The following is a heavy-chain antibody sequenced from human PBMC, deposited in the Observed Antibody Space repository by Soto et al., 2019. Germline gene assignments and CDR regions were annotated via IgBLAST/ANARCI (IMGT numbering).Heavy chain of an antibody. V-gene: IGHV3-23*01. CDR1: GFTFSTYA. J-gene: IGHJ4*02. D-gene: IGHD2-15*01. CDR2: VSSGGGT. CDR3: AKRRGAGGHFDY. Sequence: LRLSCAASGFTFSTYAMGWVRQAPGKGLEWVSVVSSGGGTHYADSVKGRFTVSRDNSKNTLSLQMNSLRADDTAVYYCAKRRGAGGHFDYWGQGALVTVSS.